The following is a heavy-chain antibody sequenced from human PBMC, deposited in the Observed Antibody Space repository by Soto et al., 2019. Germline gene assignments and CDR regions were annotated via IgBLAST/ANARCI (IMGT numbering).Heavy chain of an antibody. Sequence: SETLSLTCTVSGGSISSYYWSWIRQPPGKGLEWIGYVHDSWGSHYNPSLKSRVAISVDTSKNQFSLKLSSVTAADTAVYYCARFNWYFDLWGRGTLVTVSS. CDR1: GGSISSYY. J-gene: IGHJ2*01. V-gene: IGHV4-59*08. CDR2: VHDSWGS. CDR3: ARFNWYFDL.